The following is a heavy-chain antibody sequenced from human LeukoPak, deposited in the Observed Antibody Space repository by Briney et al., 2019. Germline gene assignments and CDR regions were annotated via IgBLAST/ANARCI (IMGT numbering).Heavy chain of an antibody. CDR1: GGTFSSYA. Sequence: ASVKVSCKASGGTFSSYAISWVRQAPGQGLEWMGWINPNSGGTNYAQKFQGRVTMTRDTSISTAYMELSRLRSDDTAVYYCAGSSSWHDAFDIWGQGTMVTVSS. D-gene: IGHD6-13*01. J-gene: IGHJ3*02. V-gene: IGHV1-2*02. CDR2: INPNSGGT. CDR3: AGSSSWHDAFDI.